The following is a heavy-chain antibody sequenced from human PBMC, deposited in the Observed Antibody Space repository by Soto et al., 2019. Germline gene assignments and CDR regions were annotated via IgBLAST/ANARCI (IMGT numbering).Heavy chain of an antibody. Sequence: QVQLQESGPGLVKPSQTLSLTCTVSGGSISSGGYYWSWIRQHPGKGLEWIGYIYYSGSTYYNPSRKSRVTISVDTSKTQFSPKLSSVPAADTAVYYCAREEGYCSSTSCYRASRPSDYWGQGTLVTVSS. CDR3: AREEGYCSSTSCYRASRPSDY. V-gene: IGHV4-31*03. D-gene: IGHD2-2*02. CDR1: GGSISSGGYY. CDR2: IYYSGST. J-gene: IGHJ4*02.